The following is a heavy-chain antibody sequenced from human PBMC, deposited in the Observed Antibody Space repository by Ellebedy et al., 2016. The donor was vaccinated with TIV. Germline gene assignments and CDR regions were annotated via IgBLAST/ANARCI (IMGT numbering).Heavy chain of an antibody. CDR1: RDAFITYY. CDR2: INPSGGET. J-gene: IGHJ4*02. D-gene: IGHD5-18*01. Sequence: AASVKVSCKASRDAFITYYVHWVRQAPGQGLEWLGTINPSGGETNYAQKFQGRVTMTTDTSTGTVDMELSSLSSEDTAVYYCARDGYGNTNDYWGQGTPVTVSS. V-gene: IGHV1-46*01. CDR3: ARDGYGNTNDY.